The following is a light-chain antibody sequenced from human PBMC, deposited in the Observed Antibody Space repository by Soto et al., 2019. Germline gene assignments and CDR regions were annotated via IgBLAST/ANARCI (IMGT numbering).Light chain of an antibody. CDR3: QQRSNSIT. V-gene: IGKV3-11*01. Sequence: DIVRTQSQAGLSASPGERATLSFRASQSISRNLAWYQQKPGQAPRLLIYDASNRATGIPARFSGSGSGTDFTLTISSLEPEDFAVYYCQQRSNSITFCHGTRLEFK. CDR2: DAS. J-gene: IGKJ5*01. CDR1: QSISRN.